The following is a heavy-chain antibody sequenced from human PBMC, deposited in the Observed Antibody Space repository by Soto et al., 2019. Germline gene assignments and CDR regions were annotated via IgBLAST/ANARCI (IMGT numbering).Heavy chain of an antibody. J-gene: IGHJ4*02. V-gene: IGHV3-30*18. CDR2: ISYDGSNK. CDR1: GFTFSSYG. Sequence: PVWSLRLSCAASGFTFSSYGMHWVRQAPGKGLEWVAVISYDGSNKYYADSVKGRFTISRDNSKNTLYLQMNSLRAEDTAVYYCAKGYSSSSQVDYWGQGTLVIVSA. CDR3: AKGYSSSSQVDY. D-gene: IGHD6-6*01.